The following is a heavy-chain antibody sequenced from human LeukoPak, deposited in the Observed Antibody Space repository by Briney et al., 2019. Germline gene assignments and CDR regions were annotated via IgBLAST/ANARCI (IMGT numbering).Heavy chain of an antibody. J-gene: IGHJ3*02. CDR1: GFTLSSYW. CDR2: MNSDGSST. V-gene: IGHV3-74*01. D-gene: IGHD3-22*01. Sequence: GGSLRPSCAASGFTLSSYWMHWVRQAPGKGLVWVSRMNSDGSSTSYADSVKGRFTISRDNAKNTLYLQMNSLRAEDTAVYYCVRYYDPPVGDAFDIWGPGTMVTVSS. CDR3: VRYYDPPVGDAFDI.